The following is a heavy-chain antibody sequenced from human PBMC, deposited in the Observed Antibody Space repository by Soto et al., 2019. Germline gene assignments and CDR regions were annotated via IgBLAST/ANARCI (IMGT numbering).Heavy chain of an antibody. V-gene: IGHV4-39*01. CDR2: IYYGGST. J-gene: IGHJ4*02. Sequence: QLQLQESGPGLLKPSETLSLTCTVSGGSISTTSYYWGWIRQPPGKGLEWIGSIYYGGSTFDNPALKRRATISAEPSKSHFSLKMNSVSAADPAVYYCARHFMTTVTQYHFDYWGQGALVTVSS. CDR1: GGSISTTSYY. D-gene: IGHD4-17*01. CDR3: ARHFMTTVTQYHFDY.